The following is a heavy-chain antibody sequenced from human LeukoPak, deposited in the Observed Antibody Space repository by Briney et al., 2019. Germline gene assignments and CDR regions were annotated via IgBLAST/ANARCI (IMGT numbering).Heavy chain of an antibody. CDR2: INHSGST. CDR3: ARRGPRLRYFDWLLLADAFDI. Sequence: SETLSLTCAVYGGSFSGYYWSWIRQPPGKGLEWIGEINHSGSTNYNPSLKSRVTISVDTSKNQFSLKLSSVTAADTAVYYCARRGPRLRYFDWLLLADAFDIWGQGTMVTVSS. CDR1: GGSFSGYY. D-gene: IGHD3-9*01. J-gene: IGHJ3*02. V-gene: IGHV4-34*01.